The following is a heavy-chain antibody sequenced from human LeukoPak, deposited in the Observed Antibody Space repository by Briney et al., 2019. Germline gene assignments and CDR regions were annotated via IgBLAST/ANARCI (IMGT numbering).Heavy chain of an antibody. CDR1: GGSISSSSYY. D-gene: IGHD4-11*01. V-gene: IGHV4-39*07. CDR3: ARQDYSNYVDY. Sequence: SETLSLTCTVSGGSISSSSYYWGWIRQPPGKGLEWIGRIYYSGSTYYNPSLKSRVTISVDTSKNQFSLKLSSVTAADTAVYYCARQDYSNYVDYWGQGTLVTVSS. CDR2: IYYSGST. J-gene: IGHJ4*02.